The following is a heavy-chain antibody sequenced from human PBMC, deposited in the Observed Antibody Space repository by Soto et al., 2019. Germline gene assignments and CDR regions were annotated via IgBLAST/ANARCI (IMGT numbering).Heavy chain of an antibody. Sequence: QVKLVQSGTEVKRPGSSVKVSCKASGGTFSNYGLSWVRQAPGHGLQWMGGIIPLFGTLHNAREFQDRVTITADQSTGTASMDLRSLTYDGTAVYFCATTPFNMASAGSDYVDSGGQGILVTVSS. CDR1: GGTFSNYG. D-gene: IGHD6-13*01. V-gene: IGHV1-69*01. J-gene: IGHJ4*02. CDR3: ATTPFNMASAGSDYVDS. CDR2: IIPLFGTL.